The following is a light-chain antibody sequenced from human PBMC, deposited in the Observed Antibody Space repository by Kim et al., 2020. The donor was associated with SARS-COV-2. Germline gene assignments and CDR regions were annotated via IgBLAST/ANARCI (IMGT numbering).Light chain of an antibody. CDR3: YSAPDNCQI. V-gene: IGLV3-27*01. J-gene: IGLJ2*01. CDR2: KDT. CDR1: VLAKQY. Sequence: SYELTQPSSVSVSPGQTATITCSGDVLAKQYARWFQQRPGQAPVLVIYKDTVRPSGIPARFSGSSSGTTVTLTISGAQIEDEADYYCYSAPDNCQIFGGGTQLTVL.